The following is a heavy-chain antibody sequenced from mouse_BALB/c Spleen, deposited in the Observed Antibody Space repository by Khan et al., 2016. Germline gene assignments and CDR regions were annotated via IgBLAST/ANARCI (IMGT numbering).Heavy chain of an antibody. Sequence: EVELVESGGGLVQPGGSRKLSCAASGFTFSRFGMHWVRQTPEKGLEWVAFISSGSSTIYYTDTLKGRFTISRDNPKNALLLQMTSLRSEDTAMYYCTRGDYWGQGTTLTVYS. J-gene: IGHJ2*01. V-gene: IGHV5-17*02. CDR2: ISSGSSTI. CDR1: GFTFSRFG. CDR3: TRGDY.